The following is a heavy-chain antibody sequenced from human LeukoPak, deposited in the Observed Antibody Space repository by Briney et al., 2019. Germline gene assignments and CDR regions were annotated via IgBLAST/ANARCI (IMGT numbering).Heavy chain of an antibody. V-gene: IGHV3-7*01. CDR3: ARKRSGFSDY. CDR1: GFTFSSYW. CDR2: INQDGSET. D-gene: IGHD3-3*01. J-gene: IGHJ4*02. Sequence: GGSLRLSCTAPGFTFSSYWMSWVRHSAGKGPEWVANINQDGSETYSVDSVKGRFTISRDNAKNSLYLQMNSLRAEDTALYYCARKRSGFSDYWGQGTLVTVSS.